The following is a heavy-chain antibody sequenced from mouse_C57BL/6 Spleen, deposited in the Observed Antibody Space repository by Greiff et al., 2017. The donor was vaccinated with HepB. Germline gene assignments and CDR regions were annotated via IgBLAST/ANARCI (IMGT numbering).Heavy chain of an antibody. J-gene: IGHJ4*01. CDR3: ARGGPLFITTVVATDYYAMDY. CDR2: IYPGDGDT. Sequence: QVQLQQSGAELVKPGASVKISCKASGYAFSSYWMNWVKQRPGKGLEWIGQIYPGDGDTNYNGKFKGKATLTADKSSSTAYMQLSSLTSEDSAVYFCARGGPLFITTVVATDYYAMDYWGQGTSVTVSS. D-gene: IGHD1-1*01. CDR1: GYAFSSYW. V-gene: IGHV1-80*01.